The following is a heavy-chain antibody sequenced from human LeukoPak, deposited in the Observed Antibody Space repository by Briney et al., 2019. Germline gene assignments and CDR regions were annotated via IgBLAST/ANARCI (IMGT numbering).Heavy chain of an antibody. J-gene: IGHJ5*02. V-gene: IGHV1-69*05. D-gene: IGHD1-26*01. CDR2: IIPIFGTA. Sequence: ASVKVSCKASGGTFSSYAISWVRQAPGQGLEWMGRIIPIFGTANYAQKFQGRVTITTDESTSTAYMELSSLRSEDTAVYYCARYIVGATEFDPWGQETLVTVSS. CDR1: GGTFSSYA. CDR3: ARYIVGATEFDP.